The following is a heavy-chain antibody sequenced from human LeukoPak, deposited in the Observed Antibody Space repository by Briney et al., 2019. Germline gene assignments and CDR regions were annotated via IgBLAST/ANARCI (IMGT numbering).Heavy chain of an antibody. CDR2: INHSGST. V-gene: IGHV4-34*01. CDR3: AREPYSGSYRIDY. J-gene: IGHJ4*02. CDR1: GGSFSGYY. Sequence: SETLSLTCAVYGGSFSGYYWSWIRQPPGKGLEWIGEINHSGSTNYNPSLKSRVTISVDTSKNQFSLKLSSVTAADTAVYYCAREPYSGSYRIDYWGQGTLVTASS. D-gene: IGHD1-26*01.